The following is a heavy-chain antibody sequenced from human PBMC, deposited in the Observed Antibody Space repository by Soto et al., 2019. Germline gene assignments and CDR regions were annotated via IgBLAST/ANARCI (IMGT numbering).Heavy chain of an antibody. CDR3: ARDQGVVVTADNWFDP. J-gene: IGHJ5*02. D-gene: IGHD2-21*02. V-gene: IGHV3-7*03. CDR1: GFTLSSYW. CDR2: TRQDGGQS. Sequence: GGSLRLSCEASGFTLSSYWMSWIRQAPGKGLEWVANTRQDGGQSYLVDSVQGRFTISRDNAKNSVYLQMNSATATDTAVYFCARDQGVVVTADNWFDPWGQGILVTVSS.